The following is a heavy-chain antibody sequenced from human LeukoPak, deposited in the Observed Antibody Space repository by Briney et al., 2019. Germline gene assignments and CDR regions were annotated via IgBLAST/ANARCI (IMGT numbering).Heavy chain of an antibody. Sequence: PSETLSLTCTVSGGSINGYYWSWIRQPPGKGLEWIGYIYYIGSTNYNPSLKSRVTISVDTSKNQFSLKLSSVTAADTAVYYCARTRYYYNSRSYGAPYYFDYWGQGTLVTVSS. D-gene: IGHD3-10*01. CDR2: IYYIGST. CDR3: ARTRYYYNSRSYGAPYYFDY. V-gene: IGHV4-59*08. J-gene: IGHJ4*02. CDR1: GGSINGYY.